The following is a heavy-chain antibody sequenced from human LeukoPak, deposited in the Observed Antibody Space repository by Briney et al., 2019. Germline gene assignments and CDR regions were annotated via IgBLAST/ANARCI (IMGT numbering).Heavy chain of an antibody. CDR3: ARVLRMGGHSYGFDD. V-gene: IGHV3-23*01. D-gene: IGHD5-18*01. Sequence: GGSLRLSCAASGFTFKNYGMSWVRQAPGKGLEWVSDISGTGANTNYADSVKGRFAVSRDNPKNSLYLQMNSLRAEDTAVYYCARVLRMGGHSYGFDDWGQGTLVTVSS. J-gene: IGHJ4*02. CDR2: ISGTGANT. CDR1: GFTFKNYG.